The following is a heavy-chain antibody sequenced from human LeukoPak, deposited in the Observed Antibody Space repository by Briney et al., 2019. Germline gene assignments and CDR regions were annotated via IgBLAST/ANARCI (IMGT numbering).Heavy chain of an antibody. CDR2: IKQDRSEK. CDR1: GFTFSNYW. D-gene: IGHD5-18*01. J-gene: IGHJ4*02. V-gene: IGHV3-7*01. CDR3: ARNSPERGYSYGPLDNYFDY. Sequence: GGSLRLSCAASGFTFSNYWMSWVRQAPGKGLEWVANIKQDRSEKYYVDSVKGRFTISRDNAKNSLYLQMNSLRAEDTAVYYCARNSPERGYSYGPLDNYFDYWGQGALVTVSS.